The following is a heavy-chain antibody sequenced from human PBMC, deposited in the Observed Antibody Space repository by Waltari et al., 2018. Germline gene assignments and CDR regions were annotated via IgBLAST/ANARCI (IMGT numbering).Heavy chain of an antibody. CDR3: AKDYRLRVRGVIFPDAFDI. J-gene: IGHJ3*02. CDR2: IWYDGSNK. Sequence: QVQLVESGGGVVQPGRSLRLSCAASGFTFSSYGMHWVRQAPGKGLEWVAVIWYDGSNKYYADSVKGRFTISRDNSKNTLYLQMNSLRAEDTAVYYCAKDYRLRVRGVIFPDAFDIWGQGTMVTVSS. D-gene: IGHD3-10*01. V-gene: IGHV3-33*06. CDR1: GFTFSSYG.